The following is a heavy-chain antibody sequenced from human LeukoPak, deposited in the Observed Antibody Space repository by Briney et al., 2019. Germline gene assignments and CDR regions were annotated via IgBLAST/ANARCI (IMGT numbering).Heavy chain of an antibody. Sequence: ASVKVSCKASGGTFSSYATSWVRQAPGQGLEWMGRIIPILGIANYAQKFQGRVTITADKSTSTAYMELSSLRSEDTAVYYCARVTTATYYYDYWGQGTLVTVSS. V-gene: IGHV1-69*04. D-gene: IGHD1-1*01. J-gene: IGHJ4*02. CDR1: GGTFSSYA. CDR2: IIPILGIA. CDR3: ARVTTATYYYDY.